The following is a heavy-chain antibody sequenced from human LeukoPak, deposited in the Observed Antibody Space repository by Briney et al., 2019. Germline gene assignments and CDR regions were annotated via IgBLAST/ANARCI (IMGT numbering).Heavy chain of an antibody. D-gene: IGHD3-16*02. J-gene: IGHJ3*02. CDR2: IYSGGST. CDR3: ARASISRYIWGSYRLGDHDAFDI. CDR1: GFTVSSNY. V-gene: IGHV3-53*01. Sequence: PGGSLRLSCAASGFTVSSNYMSWVRQAPGKGLEWVSVIYSGGSTYYADSVKGRFTISRDNSKNTLYLQMNSLRAEDTAVYYCARASISRYIWGSYRLGDHDAFDIWGQGTMVTVSS.